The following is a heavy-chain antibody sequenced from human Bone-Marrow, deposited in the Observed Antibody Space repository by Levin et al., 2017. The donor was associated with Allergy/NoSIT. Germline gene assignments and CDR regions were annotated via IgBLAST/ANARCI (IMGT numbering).Heavy chain of an antibody. CDR1: GFIFSDYY. J-gene: IGHJ6*02. CDR2: ISSSGSNK. V-gene: IGHV3-11*01. Sequence: GGSLRLSCAASGFIFSDYYMSWIRQAPGKGLEWISYISSSGSNKYYADSVKGRFTISRDNPKNSLYLQMNSLRAEDTAVYYCVRGESNRRNSYYYYGMDVWGRGTTVTVSS. CDR3: VRGESNRRNSYYYYGMDV. D-gene: IGHD1-14*01.